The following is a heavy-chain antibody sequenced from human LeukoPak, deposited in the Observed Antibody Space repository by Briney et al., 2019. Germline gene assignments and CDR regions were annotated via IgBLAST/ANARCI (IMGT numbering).Heavy chain of an antibody. J-gene: IGHJ5*02. D-gene: IGHD6-13*01. CDR2: INPSGGST. CDR3: ARGSRSSWLNWFDP. CDR1: GFTFTSYY. V-gene: IGHV1-46*01. Sequence: GGSLRLSCAASGFTFTSYYMHWVRQAPGQGLEWMGIINPSGGSTSYAQKFQGRVTMTRDMSTSTVYMELSSLRSEDTAVYYCARGSRSSWLNWFDPWGQGTLVAVSS.